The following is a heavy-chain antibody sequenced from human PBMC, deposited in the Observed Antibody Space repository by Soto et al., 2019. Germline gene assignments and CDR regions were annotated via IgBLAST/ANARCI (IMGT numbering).Heavy chain of an antibody. J-gene: IGHJ4*02. CDR3: TPDLEGRRAPDGGR. V-gene: IGHV3-15*07. CDR2: IKSKTDGGTI. Sequence: EVQLVESGGGFVKPGGSLRLSCAASGFTFTKACMNWVRQVPGKGLEWVGRIKSKTDGGTIDYAGPVKGRFTISRDDAENTLYLQMNSLKSEDTGVYSCTPDLEGRRAPDGGRWGQGTLVTVSS. CDR1: GFTFTKAC. D-gene: IGHD1-1*01.